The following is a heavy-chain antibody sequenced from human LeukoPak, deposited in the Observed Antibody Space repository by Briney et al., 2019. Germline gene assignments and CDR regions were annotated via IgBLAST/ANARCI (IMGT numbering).Heavy chain of an antibody. CDR2: ISGSGGST. CDR1: GFTFSSYA. CDR3: AKDLGYYDTGAQGY. D-gene: IGHD3-22*01. Sequence: GGSLRLSCAASGFTFSSYAMSWVRQAPGKGLEWVSAISGSGGSTYYADSVKGRFTISRDNSKNTLYLQMNSLRAKDTAVYYCAKDLGYYDTGAQGYWGQGTLVTVSS. V-gene: IGHV3-23*01. J-gene: IGHJ4*02.